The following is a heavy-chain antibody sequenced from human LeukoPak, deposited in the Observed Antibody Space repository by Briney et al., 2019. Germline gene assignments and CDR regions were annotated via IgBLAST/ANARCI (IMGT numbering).Heavy chain of an antibody. CDR2: ISAYNNAYNGNT. Sequence: ASVKVSCKASGYTFINYGITWVRQAPGQGLEWMGWISAYNNAYNGNTHYAQKLQGRVTMTTDTSTNTGYMELRSLRSDDAAVYYCAREYGSGSYTGIDYWGQGTLVTVSS. CDR3: AREYGSGSYTGIDY. J-gene: IGHJ4*02. CDR1: GYTFINYG. V-gene: IGHV1-18*01. D-gene: IGHD3-10*01.